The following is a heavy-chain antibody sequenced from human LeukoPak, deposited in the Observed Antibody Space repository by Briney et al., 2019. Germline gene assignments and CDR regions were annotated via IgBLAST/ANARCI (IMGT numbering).Heavy chain of an antibody. Sequence: ASVTVSFTSSGYTFTVYYMHWVRQAPGQGHEWMGWINPNSGGTNYAQKFQGRVTMTRDTSISTAYMELSRLRSDDTAVYYCARDCSSTNYQGAFDIWGQGTMVTVSS. CDR3: ARDCSSTNYQGAFDI. V-gene: IGHV1-2*02. CDR1: GYTFTVYY. CDR2: INPNSGGT. D-gene: IGHD2-2*01. J-gene: IGHJ3*02.